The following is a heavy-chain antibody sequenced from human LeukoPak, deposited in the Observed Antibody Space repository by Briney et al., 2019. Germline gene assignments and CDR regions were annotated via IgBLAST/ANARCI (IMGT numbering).Heavy chain of an antibody. V-gene: IGHV1-8*01. CDR3: ARVHKKQLIWYAFDI. CDR1: GYTLTSYD. CDR2: MNPNSGNT. D-gene: IGHD6-6*01. Sequence: ASVKVSCKASGYTLTSYDINWVRQATGQGLEWMGWMNPNSGNTGYAQKFQGRVTMTRNTSISTAYMELSSLRSEDTAVYYCARVHKKQLIWYAFDIWGQGTMVTVSS. J-gene: IGHJ3*02.